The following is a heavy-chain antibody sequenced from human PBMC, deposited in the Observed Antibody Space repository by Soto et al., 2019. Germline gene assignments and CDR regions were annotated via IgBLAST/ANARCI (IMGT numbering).Heavy chain of an antibody. CDR3: ARSPGIAVAGTIYYYYGMDV. V-gene: IGHV3-30-3*01. Sequence: QVQLVESGGGVVQPGRSLRLSCAASGFTFSSYAMHWVRQAPGKGLEWVAVISYDGSNKYYADSVKGRFTISRDNSKNTLYLPRNSLRAEDTAVYYCARSPGIAVAGTIYYYYGMDVWGQGTTVTVSS. CDR2: ISYDGSNK. CDR1: GFTFSSYA. D-gene: IGHD6-19*01. J-gene: IGHJ6*02.